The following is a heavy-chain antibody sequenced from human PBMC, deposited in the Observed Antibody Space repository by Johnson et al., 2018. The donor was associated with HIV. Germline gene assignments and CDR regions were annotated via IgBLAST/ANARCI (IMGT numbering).Heavy chain of an antibody. J-gene: IGHJ3*02. CDR3: ARARDWNYGDI. CDR1: AFTFSRYW. D-gene: IGHD1-7*01. Sequence: VQLVESGGGLVQPGGSLRLSCAASAFTFSRYWMSWVRQAPGKGLEWVANIKQDGSEKYYVDSVKGRFTISRDNSKNTLYLQMNSLRTEDTAVDYCARARDWNYGDIWGQGTMVTVSS. CDR2: IKQDGSEK. V-gene: IGHV3-7*01.